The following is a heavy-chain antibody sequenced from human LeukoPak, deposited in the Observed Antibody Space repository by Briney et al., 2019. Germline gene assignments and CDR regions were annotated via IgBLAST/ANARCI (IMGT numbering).Heavy chain of an antibody. CDR1: GYTFTSYD. CDR2: MSPNSGNT. J-gene: IGHJ6*02. D-gene: IGHD6-13*01. V-gene: IGHV1-8*01. Sequence: ASVKVSCKASGYTFTSYDINWVRQATGQGLEWMGWMSPNSGNTGYAQKFQGRVTMTRNTSISTAYMELSSLRSEDTAVYYCASLGYPYYYYGMDVWGQGTTVTVSS. CDR3: ASLGYPYYYYGMDV.